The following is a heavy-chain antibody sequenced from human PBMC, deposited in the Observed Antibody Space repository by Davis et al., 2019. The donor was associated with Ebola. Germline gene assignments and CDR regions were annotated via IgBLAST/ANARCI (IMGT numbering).Heavy chain of an antibody. Sequence: GESLKISCAASGFTFSNYAMTWVRQVPGKGLEWVSTIGSNGAGAHYADSVRGRFTMSRDNSRDTLDLQMNSGRAEDSAIYYCAKGSPTISGVIVLYYFDYWGQGTLVTVSS. CDR1: GFTFSNYA. CDR2: IGSNGAGA. CDR3: AKGSPTISGVIVLYYFDY. V-gene: IGHV3-23*01. J-gene: IGHJ4*02. D-gene: IGHD3-3*01.